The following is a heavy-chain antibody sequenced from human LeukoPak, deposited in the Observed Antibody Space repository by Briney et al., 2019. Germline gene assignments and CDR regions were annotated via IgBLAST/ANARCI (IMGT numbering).Heavy chain of an antibody. V-gene: IGHV3-11*04. CDR3: ARERRGYCSSTSCSWFDP. Sequence: AGGSLRLSCAASGFTFSDYYMSWIRQAPGKGLEWVSYISSSGSTIYYADSVKGRFTISRDNAKNSLYLQMNSLRAEDTAVYYCARERRGYCSSTSCSWFDPWGRGTLVTVSS. D-gene: IGHD2-2*01. J-gene: IGHJ5*02. CDR1: GFTFSDYY. CDR2: ISSSGSTI.